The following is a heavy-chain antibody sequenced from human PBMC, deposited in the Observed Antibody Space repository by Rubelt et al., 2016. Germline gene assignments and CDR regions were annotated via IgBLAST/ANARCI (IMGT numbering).Heavy chain of an antibody. V-gene: IGHV3-21*01. CDR1: GFTFSSYS. Sequence: EVQLVESGGGLVQPGGSLRLSCVASGFTFSSYSMNWVRQAPGKGLEWVSSISSSRSYIYYADSVKGRFTISRDNAKNSLYRQMNGRRAEEPAVYYCASEGDSGGYYPRWGQGTLVTVSS. CDR2: ISSSRSYI. D-gene: IGHD1-26*01. J-gene: IGHJ4*02. CDR3: ASEGDSGGYYPR.